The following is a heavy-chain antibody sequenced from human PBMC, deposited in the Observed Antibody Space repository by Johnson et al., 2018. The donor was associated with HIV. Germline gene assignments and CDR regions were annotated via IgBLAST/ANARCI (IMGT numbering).Heavy chain of an antibody. V-gene: IGHV3-30*03. CDR2: ISYDGSNK. CDR1: GFTFSSYG. CDR3: SRYQQLVRDGAFDI. Sequence: QVQLVESGGGVVQPGRSLRLSCAASGFTFSSYGMHWVRQAPGKGLEWVAVISYDGSNKSYADSVKGRFTISRDNSKNTLFLQMNSLRAEDTAVYYCSRYQQLVRDGAFDIWGQGTMVTVSS. J-gene: IGHJ3*02. D-gene: IGHD6-13*01.